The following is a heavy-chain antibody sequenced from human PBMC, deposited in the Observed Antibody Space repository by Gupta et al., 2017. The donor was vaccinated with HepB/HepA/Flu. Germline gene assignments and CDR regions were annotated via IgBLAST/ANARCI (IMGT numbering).Heavy chain of an antibody. CDR3: AREYYNSASEFGY. D-gene: IGHD2/OR15-2a*01. CDR2: IYWDDDK. V-gene: IGHV2-5*02. J-gene: IGHJ4*02. Sequence: QLTLEESGPTLVKPTQTLTLTCTFSGLSLRTRGVGVGWIRQPPGKALEWLAVIYWDDDKRYSPALQSRLTVIKDTSKNQVDLIMTNVDCVDTGTYYCAREYYNSASEFGYGGQGTLVTVSS. CDR1: GLSLRTRGVG.